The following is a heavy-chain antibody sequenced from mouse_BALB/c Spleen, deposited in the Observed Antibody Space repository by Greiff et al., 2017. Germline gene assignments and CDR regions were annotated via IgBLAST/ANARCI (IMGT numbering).Heavy chain of an antibody. CDR3: SRQRFDY. Sequence: EVKSVESGGGLVKPGGFLKLFRSASGFAFSSYAMSWVRQTPEKRLEWVAYISSGGGSTYYPDTVKGRFTISRDNAKNTLYLQMSSLKSEDTAMYYCSRQRFDYWGQGTTLTVSS. CDR1: GFAFSSYA. CDR2: ISSGGGST. V-gene: IGHV5-12-1*01. J-gene: IGHJ2*01.